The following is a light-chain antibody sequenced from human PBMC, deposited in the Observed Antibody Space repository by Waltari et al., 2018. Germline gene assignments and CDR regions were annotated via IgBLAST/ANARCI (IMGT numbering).Light chain of an antibody. CDR1: SADIGAYRY. V-gene: IGLV2-14*03. CDR3: SAYTSRGTLK. CDR2: DLT. J-gene: IGLJ2*01. Sequence: QSALTQPASVSGSPGQSITISCTGPSADIGAYRYVTWYHQRPGKVPKLIIYDLTERPSGVSNRFSGSKSGSTASLTVSGLQAEDEGLFYCSAYTSRGTLKFGGGTRVTVL.